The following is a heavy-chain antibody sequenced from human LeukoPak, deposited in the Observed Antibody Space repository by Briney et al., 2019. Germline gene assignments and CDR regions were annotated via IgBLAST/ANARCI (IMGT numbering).Heavy chain of an antibody. J-gene: IGHJ3*02. V-gene: IGHV3-66*01. CDR2: IYSGGST. CDR1: GFTVRSNY. CDR3: ARDDHDSSGYYPWAFDI. Sequence: GGSLTLSCAASGFTVRSNYMSWVPQAPGKGLEWVSVIYSGGSTYYADSVKGRFTISRDNSKNTLYLQMNSLRAEDTAVYYCARDDHDSSGYYPWAFDIWGQGTMVTVSS. D-gene: IGHD3-22*01.